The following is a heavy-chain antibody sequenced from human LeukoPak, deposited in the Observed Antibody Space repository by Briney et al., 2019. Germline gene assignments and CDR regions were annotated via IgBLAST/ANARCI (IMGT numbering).Heavy chain of an antibody. V-gene: IGHV3-15*01. CDR2: IRSKTDGGTA. CDR3: TRYSSGWY. D-gene: IGHD6-19*01. CDR1: GFTFTNAW. J-gene: IGHJ4*02. Sequence: PGGSLRLSCAASGFTFTNAWMSWVRQAPGKGLEWVGRIRSKTDGGTADYAAPVKGRFTISRDDSKNTLYLQMNSLKAEDTAVYCCTRYSSGWYWGQGTLVTVS.